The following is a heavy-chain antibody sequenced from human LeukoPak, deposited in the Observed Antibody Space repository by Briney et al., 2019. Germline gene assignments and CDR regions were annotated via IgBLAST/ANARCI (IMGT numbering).Heavy chain of an antibody. V-gene: IGHV4-31*03. CDR1: GVSISSGGYY. D-gene: IGHD6-19*01. CDR3: ARDSSLYGMDV. Sequence: PSETLSLTCTVSGVSISSGGYYWSWIRQHPGKGLEWIGYIYYSGSTYYNPSLKSRVTISVDTSKNQFSLKLSSVTAANTAVYYCARDSSLYGMDVWGQGTTVTVSS. J-gene: IGHJ6*02. CDR2: IYYSGST.